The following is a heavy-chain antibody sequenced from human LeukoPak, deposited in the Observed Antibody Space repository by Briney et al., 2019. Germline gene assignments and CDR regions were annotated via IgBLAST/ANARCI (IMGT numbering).Heavy chain of an antibody. CDR3: ARDPNSGSLTGDAFDI. J-gene: IGHJ3*02. D-gene: IGHD1-26*01. CDR1: GFTFSSYA. Sequence: GGSLRLSCAASGFTFSSYAMHWVRQAPGKGLEYVSAISSNGGSAYYANSVKGRFTISRDNSKNTLYLQMGSLRAEDMAVYYCARDPNSGSLTGDAFDIWGQGTMVTVSS. V-gene: IGHV3-64*01. CDR2: ISSNGGSA.